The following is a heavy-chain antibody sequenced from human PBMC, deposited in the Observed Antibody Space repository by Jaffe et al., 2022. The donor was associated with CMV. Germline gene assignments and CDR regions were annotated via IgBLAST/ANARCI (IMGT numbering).Heavy chain of an antibody. CDR1: GFTFSSYA. D-gene: IGHD6-19*01. CDR2: ISGSGGST. V-gene: IGHV3-23*01. CDR3: ALIPWAYSSGWYGGFDY. Sequence: EVQLLESGGGLVQPGGSLRLSCAASGFTFSSYAMSWVRQAPGKGLEWVSAISGSGGSTYYADSVKGRFTISRDNSKNTLYLQMNSLRAEDTAVYYCALIPWAYSSGWYGGFDYWGQGTLVTVSS. J-gene: IGHJ4*02.